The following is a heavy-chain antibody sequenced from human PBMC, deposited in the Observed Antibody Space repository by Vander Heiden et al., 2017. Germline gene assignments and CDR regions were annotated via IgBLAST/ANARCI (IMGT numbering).Heavy chain of an antibody. CDR2: ITSSASKT. V-gene: IGHV3-23*05. D-gene: IGHD2-8*02. CDR3: AKVSGGY. CDR1: GFTFSTSA. Sequence: EVQLLESGGGLVQPGWSLRLSCAASGFTFSTSAMSWVRQPPGKGLEWVSTITSSASKTNYADSVKGRFTISRDNTRNMLYLQMSSLTVEDTAIYCCAKVSGGYWGQGTLVTVSS. J-gene: IGHJ4*02.